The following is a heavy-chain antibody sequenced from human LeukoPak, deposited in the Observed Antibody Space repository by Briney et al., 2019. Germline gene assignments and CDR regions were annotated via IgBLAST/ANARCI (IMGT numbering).Heavy chain of an antibody. CDR3: ARHPKWGAKTD. CDR1: GGSIENHH. CDR2: IYSSGST. Sequence: PSETLSLTCTVSGGSIENHHWTWVRQPPGKGLEWIGYIYSSGSTNYNPSLKSRVTISLDTSRNQFSLKLNSVTAADTAVYYCARHPKWGAKTDWGQGTLVTVSS. J-gene: IGHJ4*02. V-gene: IGHV4-59*08. D-gene: IGHD1-26*01.